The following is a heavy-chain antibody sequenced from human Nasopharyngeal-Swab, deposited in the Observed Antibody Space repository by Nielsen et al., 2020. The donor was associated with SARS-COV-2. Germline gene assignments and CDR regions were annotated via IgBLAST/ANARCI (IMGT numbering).Heavy chain of an antibody. CDR3: ARGFSTKNYWGSAQYYFDY. CDR1: GGSFSDYY. Sequence: SETLSLTCAVYGGSFSDYYWSWIRQPPGKGLEWIGEINHSGSTNYNPSLKSRVTISVDTSKNQFSLKLSSVTAADTAVYYCARGFSTKNYWGSAQYYFDYWGQGTLVTVSS. V-gene: IGHV4-34*01. J-gene: IGHJ4*02. D-gene: IGHD7-27*01. CDR2: INHSGST.